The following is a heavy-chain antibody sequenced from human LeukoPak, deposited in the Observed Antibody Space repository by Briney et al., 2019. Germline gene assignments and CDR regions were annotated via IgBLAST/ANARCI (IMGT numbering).Heavy chain of an antibody. J-gene: IGHJ3*02. CDR3: ARGITIFGVFDI. CDR2: MNPNSGNT. CDR1: GYTFTSYD. D-gene: IGHD3-10*02. Sequence: ASVKVSCKASGYTFTSYDINWVRQATGQGLEWMGWMNPNSGNTGYAQKFQGRVTITRNTSISTAYMALSSLRSEDTAVYYCARGITIFGVFDIWGQGTMVTVSS. V-gene: IGHV1-8*03.